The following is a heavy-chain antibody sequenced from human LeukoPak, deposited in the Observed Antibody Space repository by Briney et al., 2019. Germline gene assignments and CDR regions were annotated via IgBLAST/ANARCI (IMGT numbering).Heavy chain of an antibody. D-gene: IGHD2-8*01. CDR2: IYTSGST. Sequence: SETLSLTCTVSGGSISSGSYYWSWIRQPAGKGLEWIGRIYTSGSTNYNPSLKSRVTISVDTSKNQFSLKLSSVTAADTAVYYCARESSEWSYYYYYYMDVWGKGTTVTVSS. CDR1: GGSISSGSYY. J-gene: IGHJ6*03. V-gene: IGHV4-61*02. CDR3: ARESSEWSYYYYYYMDV.